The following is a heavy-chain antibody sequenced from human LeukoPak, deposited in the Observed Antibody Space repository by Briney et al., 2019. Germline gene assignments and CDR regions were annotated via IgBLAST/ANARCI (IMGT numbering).Heavy chain of an antibody. CDR1: GDSISSGNYY. D-gene: IGHD3-16*01. J-gene: IGHJ5*02. CDR3: ARELRGKGFDP. V-gene: IGHV4-61*02. CDR2: IYISGTTTT. Sequence: SETLSLTCTVSGDSISSGNYYWSWIRQPAGKGLEWIGRIYISGTTTTTYNSSLKSRLTISVDTTKNQFSLKLSSVTAADTAVYYCARELRGKGFDPWGQGTLVTVSS.